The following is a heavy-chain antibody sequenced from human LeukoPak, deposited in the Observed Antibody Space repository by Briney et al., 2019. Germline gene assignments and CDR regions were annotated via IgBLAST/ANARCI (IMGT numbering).Heavy chain of an antibody. CDR2: ISGSGGST. Sequence: GGSLRLSCAASGFTFSSYAMSWVRQAPGKGLEWVSAISGSGGSTYYADSVKGRFTISRDNSKNTLYLQMNSLRDEDTAVYYCAKDVRNSFAAYGMDVWGQGTTVTVSS. V-gene: IGHV3-23*01. J-gene: IGHJ6*02. CDR3: AKDVRNSFAAYGMDV. CDR1: GFTFSSYA. D-gene: IGHD2-21*01.